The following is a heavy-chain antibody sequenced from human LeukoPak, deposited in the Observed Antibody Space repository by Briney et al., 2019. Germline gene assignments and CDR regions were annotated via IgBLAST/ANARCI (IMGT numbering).Heavy chain of an antibody. CDR3: AKDFSRDDTSGYDY. Sequence: GGSLRLSCAASGFTFSSYAMSWVRQAPGKGLEWVSTTTGPGSSIYYADSVKGRFTISRDNSKNTLYLQLNSLRADDAAVYYCAKDFSRDDTSGYDYWGQGTLVTVSS. CDR2: TTGPGSSI. V-gene: IGHV3-23*01. D-gene: IGHD3-22*01. J-gene: IGHJ4*02. CDR1: GFTFSSYA.